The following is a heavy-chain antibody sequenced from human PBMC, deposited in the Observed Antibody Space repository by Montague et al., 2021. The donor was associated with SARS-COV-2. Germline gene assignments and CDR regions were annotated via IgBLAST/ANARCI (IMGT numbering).Heavy chain of an antibody. V-gene: IGHV3-21*01. CDR3: ARDRWPYGFWSGYYLRGVFDP. CDR2: ISSSSSYI. D-gene: IGHD3-3*01. Sequence: SLRLSCAASGFTFSSYRMNWVRQAPGKGLEWVSSISSSSSYIYYADSVKGRFTISRDNAKNSLYLQMNSLRAEDTAVYYCARDRWPYGFWSGYYLRGVFDPWGQGTLVTVSS. CDR1: GFTFSSYR. J-gene: IGHJ5*02.